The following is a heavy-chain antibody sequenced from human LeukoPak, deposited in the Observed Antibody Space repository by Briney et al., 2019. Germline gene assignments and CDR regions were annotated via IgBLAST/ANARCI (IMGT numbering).Heavy chain of an antibody. CDR2: ISYDGSNK. Sequence: PGGALRLSCAASGFTFSSYGMHWVRQAPGKGLEWVAVISYDGSNKYYADSVKGRFTISRDNSKNTLYLQMNSLRAEDTAVYYCAKDGVYDYGDYVFDYWGQGTLVTVSS. CDR3: AKDGVYDYGDYVFDY. D-gene: IGHD4-17*01. CDR1: GFTFSSYG. J-gene: IGHJ4*02. V-gene: IGHV3-30*18.